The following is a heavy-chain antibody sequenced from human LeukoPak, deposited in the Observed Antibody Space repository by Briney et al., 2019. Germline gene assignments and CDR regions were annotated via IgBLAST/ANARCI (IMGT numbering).Heavy chain of an antibody. J-gene: IGHJ6*03. D-gene: IGHD5-24*01. CDR2: ISGSGGHT. V-gene: IGHV3-23*01. Sequence: PGGSLRLSCAASGITFSSHAMSWVRQAPGKGLEWVSLISGSGGHTYYGDSVKGRFTISRDNSTNRLYLQMNSLRPEDTAVYYCAKGGAATMRDGYNYYYYYIEGSGRGTTVTVSS. CDR3: AKGGAATMRDGYNYYYYYIEG. CDR1: GITFSSHA.